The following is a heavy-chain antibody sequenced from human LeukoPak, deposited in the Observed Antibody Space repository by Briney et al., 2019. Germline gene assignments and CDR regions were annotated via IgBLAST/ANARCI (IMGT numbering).Heavy chain of an antibody. Sequence: NPGGSLRLSCAASGFTFSSYSMNWVRQAPGKGLEWVSSISSSSYIYYADSVKGRFTISRDNAKNSLYLQMNSLRAEDTAVYYCARDDYRGAFDIWGQGTMVTVSS. V-gene: IGHV3-21*01. CDR3: ARDDYRGAFDI. J-gene: IGHJ3*02. CDR2: ISSSSYI. D-gene: IGHD4-23*01. CDR1: GFTFSSYS.